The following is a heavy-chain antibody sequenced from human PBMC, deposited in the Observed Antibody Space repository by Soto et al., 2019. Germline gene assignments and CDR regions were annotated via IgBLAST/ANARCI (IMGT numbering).Heavy chain of an antibody. Sequence: DVHLVESGGGLVQPGRSLRLSCAASGFTFGNYAMQWVRQVPGKGLEWVSGIDWNSGDIGYADSVKGRFTISRDNAKNSLYLHMDSLRPEDTAFYYCAKVSNDFWSGYYKGWFDSWGQGTLVTVSS. CDR2: IDWNSGDI. CDR1: GFTFGNYA. D-gene: IGHD3-3*01. J-gene: IGHJ5*01. CDR3: AKVSNDFWSGYYKGWFDS. V-gene: IGHV3-9*01.